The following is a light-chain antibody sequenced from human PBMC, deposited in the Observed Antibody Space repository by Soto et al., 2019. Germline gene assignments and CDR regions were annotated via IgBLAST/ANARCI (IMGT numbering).Light chain of an antibody. CDR1: QSVLYSSNNKNY. CDR3: QHSYSTPPT. CDR2: WAS. J-gene: IGKJ1*01. Sequence: DIVMTQSPDSLAVSLGERATINCKSSQSVLYSSNNKNYLAWYQQKPRQPPKLLISWASIRESGVPDRFSGSGSGTDFTLAISSLQAEDVAVYYCQHSYSTPPTFGQGTKVDIK. V-gene: IGKV4-1*01.